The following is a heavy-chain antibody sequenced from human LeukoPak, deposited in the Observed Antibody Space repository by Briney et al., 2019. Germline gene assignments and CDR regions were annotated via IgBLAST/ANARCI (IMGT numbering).Heavy chain of an antibody. D-gene: IGHD4-17*01. CDR1: GGSISSYY. CDR2: VYHTGST. J-gene: IGHJ4*02. Sequence: RPSETLSLTCTVSGGSISSYYWSWIRQPPGKGLEWIGYVYHTGSTNYNPSLKSRVTISVDTSKNQFSLRLRSVTAADTAVYYCARETYGDYDKSTRFDYWGQGTLVTVSS. CDR3: ARETYGDYDKSTRFDY. V-gene: IGHV4-59*01.